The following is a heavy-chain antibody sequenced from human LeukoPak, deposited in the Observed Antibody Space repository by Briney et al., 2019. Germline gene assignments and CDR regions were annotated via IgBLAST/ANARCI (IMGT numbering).Heavy chain of an antibody. J-gene: IGHJ4*02. V-gene: IGHV4-4*07. D-gene: IGHD6-19*01. Sequence: SETLSLTCTVSGGSISSYYWSWVRQPAGKGLEWIGRIYTSGNTNYNPSLKGRVTMSVDTSKNQFSLNLSSVTAADTAVYYCAKSGGSSGWSYFHYWGQGTLVTVSS. CDR2: IYTSGNT. CDR1: GGSISSYY. CDR3: AKSGGSSGWSYFHY.